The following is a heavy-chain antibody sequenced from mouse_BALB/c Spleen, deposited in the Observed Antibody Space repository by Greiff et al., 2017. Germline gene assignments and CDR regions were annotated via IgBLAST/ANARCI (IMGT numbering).Heavy chain of an antibody. D-gene: IGHD2-10*01. Sequence: EVKLMESGGGLVKPGGSLKLSCAASGFTFISYAMSWVRQTPEKRLEWVASISSGGSTYYPDSVKGRFTISRDNARNILYLQMSSLRSEDTAMYYCARGLLRDYAMDYWGQGTSVTVSS. CDR3: ARGLLRDYAMDY. V-gene: IGHV5-6-5*01. CDR1: GFTFISYA. J-gene: IGHJ4*01. CDR2: ISSGGST.